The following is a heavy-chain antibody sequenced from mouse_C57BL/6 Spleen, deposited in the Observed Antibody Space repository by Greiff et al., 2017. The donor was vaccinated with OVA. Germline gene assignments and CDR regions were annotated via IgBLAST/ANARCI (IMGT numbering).Heavy chain of an antibody. J-gene: IGHJ3*01. Sequence: ESGPGLVKPSQSLSLTCSVTGYSITSGYYWNWIRQFPGNKLEWMGYISYDGSNNYNPSLKNRISITRDTSKNQFFLKLNSVTTEDTATYYCAREGGYYSNYDAYWGQGTLVTVSA. CDR1: GYSITSGYY. CDR2: ISYDGSN. CDR3: AREGGYYSNYDAY. D-gene: IGHD2-5*01. V-gene: IGHV3-6*01.